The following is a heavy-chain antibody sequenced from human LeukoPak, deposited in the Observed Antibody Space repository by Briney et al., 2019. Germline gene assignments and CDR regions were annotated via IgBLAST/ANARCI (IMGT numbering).Heavy chain of an antibody. CDR1: GGPISSYY. CDR3: ATYSVTGAWAEYFLH. D-gene: IGHD5/OR15-5a*01. J-gene: IGHJ1*01. CDR2: IYYSGST. V-gene: IGHV4-59*04. Sequence: SETLSLTCTVSGGPISSYYWSWIRQPPGKGLEWIGSIYYSGSTYYNPSLKSRFTMSIDTSKNQFSLKLSSVTAADTAVYYCATYSVTGAWAEYFLHWGQGTLVTVSS.